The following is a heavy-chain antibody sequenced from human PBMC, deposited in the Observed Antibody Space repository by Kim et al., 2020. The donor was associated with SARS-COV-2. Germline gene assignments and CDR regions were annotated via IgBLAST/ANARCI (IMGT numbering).Heavy chain of an antibody. V-gene: IGHV1-2*02. J-gene: IGHJ2*01. CDR3: ARVFPYGDYEGWYFDL. D-gene: IGHD4-17*01. Sequence: KFQGRVTMTRDTSISTAYMELSRLRSDDTAVYYCARVFPYGDYEGWYFDLWGRGTLVTVSS.